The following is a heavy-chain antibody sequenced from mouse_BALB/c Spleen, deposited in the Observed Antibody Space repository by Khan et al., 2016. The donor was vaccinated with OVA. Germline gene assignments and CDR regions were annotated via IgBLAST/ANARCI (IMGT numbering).Heavy chain of an antibody. D-gene: IGHD1-1*01. CDR3: ARSYGSWTMDY. CDR2: VTYSGNT. CDR1: GDSITSGF. Sequence: EVQLQESGPSLVKPSQTPSLTCSVTGDSITSGFWNWIRKFPGNKFEYMGYVTYSGNTYYNPSLKSRISITRDTSKSQYYLQLNSVTTEDTATYFCARSYGSWTMDYWGQGTSVTVSS. J-gene: IGHJ4*01. V-gene: IGHV3-8*02.